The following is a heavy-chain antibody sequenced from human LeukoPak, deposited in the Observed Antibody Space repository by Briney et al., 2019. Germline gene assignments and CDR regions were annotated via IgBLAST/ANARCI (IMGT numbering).Heavy chain of an antibody. CDR2: IKSKTDGGTT. CDR3: TTAPLDDSSGHSDY. Sequence: GGSLRLSCAASGFTFSNAWMSWVRQAPGKGLEWVGRIKSKTDGGTTDYAAPVKGRFTISRDDSKNTLYLQMNSLKTEDTAVYYCTTAPLDDSSGHSDYWGQGTLVTVSS. CDR1: GFTFSNAW. V-gene: IGHV3-15*01. D-gene: IGHD3-22*01. J-gene: IGHJ4*02.